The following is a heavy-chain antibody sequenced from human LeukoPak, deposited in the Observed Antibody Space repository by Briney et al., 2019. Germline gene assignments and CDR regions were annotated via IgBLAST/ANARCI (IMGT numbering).Heavy chain of an antibody. CDR3: ARDNGGYGGTFDI. CDR2: ISYDGNNK. Sequence: SGRSLRLSCAASGFTLSRYVMHWVHHAPRKGLEWVAVISYDGNNKYYTDSVKGRFTISRDNSKNTLYLQMNSLRPEDTAVYYCARDNGGYGGTFDIWGQGTKVTVSS. V-gene: IGHV3-30-3*01. CDR1: GFTLSRYV. J-gene: IGHJ3*02. D-gene: IGHD5-12*01.